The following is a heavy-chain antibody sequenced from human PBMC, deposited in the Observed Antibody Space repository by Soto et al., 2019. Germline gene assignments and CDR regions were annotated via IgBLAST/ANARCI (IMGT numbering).Heavy chain of an antibody. J-gene: IGHJ4*02. CDR3: AGRGYCSGGSRGCFDY. D-gene: IGHD2-15*01. CDR2: IIPIFGTA. V-gene: IGHV1-69*01. Sequence: QVQLVQSGAEVKKPGSSVKVSCKASGGTFSSYAISWVRQAPGQGLEWRGGIIPIFGTANYAQKFQGRVTITADESTSTAYMELSSLRSEDTAVYYCAGRGYCSGGSRGCFDYWGQGTLVTVSS. CDR1: GGTFSSYA.